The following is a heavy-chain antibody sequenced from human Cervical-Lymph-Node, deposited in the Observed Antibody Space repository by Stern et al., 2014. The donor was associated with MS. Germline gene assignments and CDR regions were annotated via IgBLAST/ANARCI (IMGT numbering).Heavy chain of an antibody. V-gene: IGHV3-9*01. J-gene: IGHJ4*02. Sequence: EVQLVESGGGLVQPGTSLRLSCAASGFTFDDYAMHWVRHVPGKGLEWVSSISWNSGSIDYADSVKGRFTISRDNAKNSLYLQMNSLRAEDTALYYCAKDIGAVAGYSSSASDYWGQGTLVTVSS. CDR3: AKDIGAVAGYSSSASDY. D-gene: IGHD6-6*01. CDR2: ISWNSGSI. CDR1: GFTFDDYA.